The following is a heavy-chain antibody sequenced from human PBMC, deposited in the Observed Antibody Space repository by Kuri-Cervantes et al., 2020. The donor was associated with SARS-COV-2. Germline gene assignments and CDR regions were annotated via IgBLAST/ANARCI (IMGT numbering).Heavy chain of an antibody. V-gene: IGHV3-23*01. CDR3: ARGKQDFDY. CDR2: ISGSGGST. CDR1: GFTFSSYA. Sequence: GESLKISCAASGFTFSSYAMSWVRQAPGKGLEWVSAISGSGGSTYYADSVKGRFTISRDNSKNTLFLQMNSLRAEDTAVYYCARGKQDFDYWGQGTLGTVSS. J-gene: IGHJ4*02.